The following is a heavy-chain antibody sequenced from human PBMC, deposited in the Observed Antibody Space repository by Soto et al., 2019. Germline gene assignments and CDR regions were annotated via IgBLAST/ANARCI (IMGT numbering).Heavy chain of an antibody. CDR2: IIPIFGTA. V-gene: IGHV1-69*06. D-gene: IGHD2-2*01. CDR3: ARDSQYCSSTSCPFDY. CDR1: GGTFSSYA. Sequence: SVKVSCKASGGTFSSYATSWVRQAPGQGLEWMGGIIPIFGTANYAQKFQGRVTITADKSTSTAYMELSSLRSEDTAVYYCARDSQYCSSTSCPFDYWGQGTLVTVSS. J-gene: IGHJ4*02.